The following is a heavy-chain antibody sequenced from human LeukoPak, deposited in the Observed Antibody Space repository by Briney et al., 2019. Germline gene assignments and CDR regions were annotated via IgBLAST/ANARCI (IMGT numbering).Heavy chain of an antibody. CDR1: GFTFDDYA. CDR3: AKAYYYDSSGYYSH. V-gene: IGHV3-9*03. D-gene: IGHD3-22*01. CDR2: ISWNSGSI. J-gene: IGHJ4*02. Sequence: GGSLRLSCAASGFTFDDYAMHWVRQAPGKGLEWVSGISWNSGSIGYADSVKGRFTISRDNAKNSLYLQMNSLRAVDMALHYCAKAYYYDSSGYYSHWGQGTLVTVSS.